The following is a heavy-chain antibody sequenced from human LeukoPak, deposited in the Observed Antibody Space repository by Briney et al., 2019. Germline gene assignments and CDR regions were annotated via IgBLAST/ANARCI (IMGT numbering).Heavy chain of an antibody. CDR2: ICAYNDHT. J-gene: IGHJ3*02. CDR3: ARDRGYYDILTGYSRDAFDI. Sequence: ASVKDSCKSSGYTFTSYGINWVRQAPGQGLEWMGWICAYNDHTDYAQKFQGRVSLTTETPTGTVYMELRSLRSDDTAVYYCARDRGYYDILTGYSRDAFDIWGQGTMVTVSS. V-gene: IGHV1-18*01. D-gene: IGHD3-9*01. CDR1: GYTFTSYG.